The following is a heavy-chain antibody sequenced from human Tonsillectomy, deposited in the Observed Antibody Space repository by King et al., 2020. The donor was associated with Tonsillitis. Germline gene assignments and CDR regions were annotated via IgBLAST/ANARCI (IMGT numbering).Heavy chain of an antibody. CDR3: AGGGYYDASGLRLDY. CDR1: GGSFSSHA. V-gene: IGHV1-69*01. D-gene: IGHD3-22*01. Sequence: QLVQSGAEVKKPGSSVKVSCKASGGSFSSHAISWVRQAPGQGLEWMGGIIPMPGTSNYAQKFQGRVTITADESTTTAYMELSSLRSEDTAVYYCAGGGYYDASGLRLDYWGQGTPVTVSS. J-gene: IGHJ4*02. CDR2: IIPMPGTS.